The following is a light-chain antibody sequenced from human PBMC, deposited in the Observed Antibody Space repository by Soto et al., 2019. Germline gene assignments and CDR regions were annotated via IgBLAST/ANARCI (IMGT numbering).Light chain of an antibody. V-gene: IGKV1-9*01. CDR1: QGISRY. J-gene: IGKJ4*01. CDR2: AAS. Sequence: IQLTQSPSSLSASVGDSVTITCRASQGISRYLSWYQQKPGRAPKLLISAASTLQSGVPARFSGSGSGTDFTLSITSLQPEDFATYYCQQLNTYPVTFGGGGKVDI. CDR3: QQLNTYPVT.